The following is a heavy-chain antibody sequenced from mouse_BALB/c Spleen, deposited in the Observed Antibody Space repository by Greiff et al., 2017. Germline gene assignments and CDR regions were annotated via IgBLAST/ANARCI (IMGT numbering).Heavy chain of an antibody. V-gene: IGHV5-17*02. J-gene: IGHJ4*01. CDR3: ASYDYDAMDY. CDR1: GFTFSSFG. Sequence: EVKLVESGGGLVQPGGSRKLSCAASGFTFSSFGMHWVRQAPEKGLEWVAYISSVSSTIYYADTVKGRFTISRDNPKNTLFLQMTSLRSEDTAMYYCASYDYDAMDYWGQGTSVTVSS. CDR2: ISSVSSTI.